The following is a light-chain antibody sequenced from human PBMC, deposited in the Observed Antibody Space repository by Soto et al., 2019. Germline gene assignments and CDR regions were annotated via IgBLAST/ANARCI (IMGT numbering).Light chain of an antibody. J-gene: IGLJ3*02. Sequence: QSVLTQPASVSGSPGQSVTISCTGTSSDVGGHDYVSWYQQHPGYAPKLMIYQVTKWPSGVSHRFSGSKSGNTASLTISGLQADDEGEDYCASYTSSGTVVFGGDTKLTVL. CDR1: SSDVGGHDY. CDR3: ASYTSSGTVV. CDR2: QVT. V-gene: IGLV2-14*03.